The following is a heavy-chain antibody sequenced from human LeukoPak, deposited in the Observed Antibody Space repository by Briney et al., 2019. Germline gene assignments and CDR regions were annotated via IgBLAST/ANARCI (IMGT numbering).Heavy chain of an antibody. Sequence: PSETLSLTCTVSGGSISSYYWSWIRQPAGKGLEWIGRIYTSGSTNYNPSLKSRVTMSVDTSKNQFSLKLSSVTAADTAVYYCARAGAGTLTGLNSYYFDYWGQGTLVTVSS. J-gene: IGHJ4*02. V-gene: IGHV4-4*07. D-gene: IGHD3-9*01. CDR2: IYTSGST. CDR3: ARAGAGTLTGLNSYYFDY. CDR1: GGSISSYY.